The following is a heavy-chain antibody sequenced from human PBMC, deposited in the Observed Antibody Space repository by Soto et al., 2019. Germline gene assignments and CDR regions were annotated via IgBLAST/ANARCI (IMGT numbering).Heavy chain of an antibody. CDR2: ISWNSGSI. CDR1: GFTFDDYA. Sequence: DVQLVESGGGLVQPGRSLRLSCAASGFTFDDYAMHWVRQAPGKGLEWVSGISWNSGSIGYADSVKGRFTISRDNAKNSLYLQMNSLRAEDTALYYCAKDNYGSGESGYWGQGTLVTVSS. D-gene: IGHD3-10*01. CDR3: AKDNYGSGESGY. V-gene: IGHV3-9*01. J-gene: IGHJ4*02.